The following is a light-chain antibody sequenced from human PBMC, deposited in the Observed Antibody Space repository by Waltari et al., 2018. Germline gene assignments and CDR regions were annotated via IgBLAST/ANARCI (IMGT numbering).Light chain of an antibody. CDR3: QVWDGSSDHVV. CDR2: NDF. CDR1: NIGSKS. V-gene: IGLV3-21*04. J-gene: IGLJ2*01. Sequence: SYVLTQAPSVSVAPGKTATITCGGNNIGSKSVHWYQQRPGQAPVLVIYNDFGRPSGIPVRFSGSNSANTATLTISRVEAGDEADYYCQVWDGSSDHVVFGGGTKLTVL.